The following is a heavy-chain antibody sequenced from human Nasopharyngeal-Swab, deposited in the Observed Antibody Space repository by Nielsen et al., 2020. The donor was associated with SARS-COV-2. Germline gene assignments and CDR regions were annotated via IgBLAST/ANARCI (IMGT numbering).Heavy chain of an antibody. V-gene: IGHV4-59*08. Sequence: SETLSLASTVAGGSISRYYWSWIRQPPGKGLGWIGYIYYRGSTNYNPSLKSRVTISVDPSKNQFTLKLSSVTAADPAVYYWARLTYSDESYYYYYGMDVWGQGTTVTVSS. CDR2: IYYRGST. CDR3: ARLTYSDESYYYYYGMDV. J-gene: IGHJ6*02. D-gene: IGHD5-18*01. CDR1: GGSISRYY.